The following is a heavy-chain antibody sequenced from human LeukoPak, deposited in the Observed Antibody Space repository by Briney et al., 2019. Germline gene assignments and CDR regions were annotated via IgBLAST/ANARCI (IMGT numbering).Heavy chain of an antibody. Sequence: GSLRLSCAASGFTFSSYAMSWVRQAPGKGLEWVSAISGSGGSTYYADSVKGRFTISRDNSKNTLYLQMSSLRAEDTAVYYCAKLKYSSSWYYFDYWGQGTLVTVSS. CDR3: AKLKYSSSWYYFDY. D-gene: IGHD6-13*01. V-gene: IGHV3-23*01. CDR2: ISGSGGST. J-gene: IGHJ4*02. CDR1: GFTFSSYA.